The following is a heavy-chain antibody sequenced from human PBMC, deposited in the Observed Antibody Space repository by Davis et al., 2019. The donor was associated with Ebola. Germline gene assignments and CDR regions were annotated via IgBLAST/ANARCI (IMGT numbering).Heavy chain of an antibody. CDR1: GFTFSSYA. J-gene: IGHJ4*02. CDR2: ISYDGSNK. CDR3: ARDRLLGYYFDY. Sequence: AGSLRLSCAASGFTFSSYAMHWVRQAPGKGLEWVAVISYDGSNKYYADSVKGRFTISRDNSKNTLYLQMNSLRAEDTAVYYCARDRLLGYYFDYWGQGTLVTVSS. V-gene: IGHV3-30-3*01. D-gene: IGHD7-27*01.